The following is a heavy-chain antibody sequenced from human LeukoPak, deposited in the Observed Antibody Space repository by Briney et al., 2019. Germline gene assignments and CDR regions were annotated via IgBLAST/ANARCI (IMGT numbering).Heavy chain of an antibody. J-gene: IGHJ4*02. CDR1: GYTLTELS. D-gene: IGHD3-16*02. CDR2: ISAYNGNT. CDR3: ARDVMITFGGVIVTVFDY. Sequence: GASVKVSCKVSGYTLTELSMHWVRQAPGQGLEWMGWISAYNGNTNYAQKLQGRVTMTTDTSTSTAYMELRSLRSDDTAVYYCARDVMITFGGVIVTVFDYWGQGTLVTVSS. V-gene: IGHV1-18*01.